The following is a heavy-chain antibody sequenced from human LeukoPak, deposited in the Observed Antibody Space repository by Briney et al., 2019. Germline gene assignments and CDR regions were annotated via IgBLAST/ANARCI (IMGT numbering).Heavy chain of an antibody. J-gene: IGHJ6*02. CDR2: IYSGGST. CDR3: ARDPDYYYGMDV. V-gene: IGHV3-53*01. Sequence: GGSLRLSCAASGFTVSSNYMSWVRQAPGKGLEWVSVIYSGGSTYYADSVKGRFTISRDNSKNTLYLQMNSLRAEDMAVYYCARDPDYYYGMDVWGQGTTVTVSS. CDR1: GFTVSSNY.